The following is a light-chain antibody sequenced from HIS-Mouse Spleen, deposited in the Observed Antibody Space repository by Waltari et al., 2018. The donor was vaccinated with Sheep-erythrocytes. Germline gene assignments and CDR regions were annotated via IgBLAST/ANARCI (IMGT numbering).Light chain of an antibody. V-gene: IGLV5-45*02. J-gene: IGLJ3*02. Sequence: QAVLTQPSSLSASPGASASLTCTLRSGINVGTYRIYWYQQNQGSPPQYPLRYKSDSDKQQGSGVPSRFSGSKDASANAGILLISGLQSEDEADYYCMIWHSSAWVFGGGTKLTVL. CDR1: SGINVGTYR. CDR2: YKSDSDK. CDR3: MIWHSSAWV.